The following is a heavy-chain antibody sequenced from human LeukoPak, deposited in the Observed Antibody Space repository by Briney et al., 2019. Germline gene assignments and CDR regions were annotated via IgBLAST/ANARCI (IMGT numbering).Heavy chain of an antibody. D-gene: IGHD3-3*01. J-gene: IGHJ6*02. Sequence: TPGGSLTLSCAASGFTFSSYSMNWVRQAPAKGLEWVSSMSSSSSYIYYADSVKGRFTISRDNAKNSLYLQMNSLRAEETAVYYCARSRAITIFGVVTPLGMDVWGQGTTVTVSS. V-gene: IGHV3-21*01. CDR2: MSSSSSYI. CDR3: ARSRAITIFGVVTPLGMDV. CDR1: GFTFSSYS.